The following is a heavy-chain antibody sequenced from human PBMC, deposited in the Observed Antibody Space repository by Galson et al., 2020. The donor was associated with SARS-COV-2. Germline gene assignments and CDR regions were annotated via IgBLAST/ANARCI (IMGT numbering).Heavy chain of an antibody. J-gene: IGHJ5*02. D-gene: IGHD6-19*01. CDR2: IYWNDDK. CDR3: ARAVAGTGGYFDP. Sequence: FGPTVANPPHTLTLTYTFSGFSLDIAAVGVGWVRQPPGEALECHGVIYWNDDKRYSPSLRSRISITKDTSKNQVVLTLTNMDPVDTGTYYCARAVAGTGGYFDPWGQGTLVTVSS. V-gene: IGHV2-5*04. CDR1: GFSLDIAAVG.